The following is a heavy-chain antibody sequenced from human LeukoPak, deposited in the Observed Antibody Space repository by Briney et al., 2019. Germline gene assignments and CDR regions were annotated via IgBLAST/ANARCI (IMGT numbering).Heavy chain of an antibody. CDR3: AREDYDDSGAWYFDL. D-gene: IGHD3-3*01. CDR1: GASISSGSNY. J-gene: IGHJ2*01. Sequence: SETLSLTCSVSGASISSGSNYWGWIRQPPGKTLEWIGSIYSSGSTYYNPSLKSRVIIIIDTPKNHFSLTLSSVTAADTAVYYCAREDYDDSGAWYFDLWGRGTLVTVSS. CDR2: IYSSGST. V-gene: IGHV4-39*07.